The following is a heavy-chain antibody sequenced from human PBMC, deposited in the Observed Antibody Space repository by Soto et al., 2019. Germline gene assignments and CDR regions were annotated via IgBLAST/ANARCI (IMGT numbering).Heavy chain of an antibody. Sequence: SVKVSCTASGGTFSSYAISWVRQAPGQGLEWMGGIIPIFGTANYAQKFQGRVTITADESTSTAYMELSSLRSEDTAVYYCARDGYYDSSGYYYRGAFDIWGQGTMVTVSS. J-gene: IGHJ3*02. V-gene: IGHV1-69*13. CDR2: IIPIFGTA. D-gene: IGHD3-22*01. CDR3: ARDGYYDSSGYYYRGAFDI. CDR1: GGTFSSYA.